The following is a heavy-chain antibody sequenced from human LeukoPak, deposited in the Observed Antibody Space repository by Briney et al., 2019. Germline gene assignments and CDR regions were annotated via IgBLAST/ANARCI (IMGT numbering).Heavy chain of an antibody. J-gene: IGHJ3*02. Sequence: SETLSLTCTVSGGSISSYYWSWIRHPPGKALEWIGYIYYSGSTNYNPSLKSRVTISVDTSKNQFSLKLSSVTAADTAVYYCARHEGGVQAFDIWGQGTMVTVSS. CDR2: IYYSGST. CDR3: ARHEGGVQAFDI. D-gene: IGHD1-1*01. V-gene: IGHV4-59*08. CDR1: GGSISSYY.